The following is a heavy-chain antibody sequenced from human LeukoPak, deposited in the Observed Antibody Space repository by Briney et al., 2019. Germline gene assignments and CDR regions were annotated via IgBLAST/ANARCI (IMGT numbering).Heavy chain of an antibody. J-gene: IGHJ5*02. CDR1: GGSISSSSYY. V-gene: IGHV4-39*01. CDR3: ARPLGQQLNNWFDP. D-gene: IGHD6-13*01. Sequence: SETLSLTCTVSGGSISSSSYYWGWIRQPPGKGLEWIGSIYYSGSTYYNPSLKSRVTISADTSKNQFSLKLSSVTAADTAVYYCARPLGQQLNNWFDPWGQGTLVTVSS. CDR2: IYYSGST.